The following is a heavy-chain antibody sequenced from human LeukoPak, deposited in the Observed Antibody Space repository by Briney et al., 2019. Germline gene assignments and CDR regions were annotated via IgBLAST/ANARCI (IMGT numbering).Heavy chain of an antibody. D-gene: IGHD2-21*02. J-gene: IGHJ4*02. Sequence: PGGSLRLTCAASGFTFSSFAMHWVRQAPGKGLEWVAVMSSDGRKENYADSVKGRFTISRDNSKSTLFLQMTSLRPEDTAVYYCSRDGYVTGETFDYWGQETLVSVSS. CDR3: SRDGYVTGETFDY. CDR1: GFTFSSFA. CDR2: MSSDGRKE. V-gene: IGHV3-30*01.